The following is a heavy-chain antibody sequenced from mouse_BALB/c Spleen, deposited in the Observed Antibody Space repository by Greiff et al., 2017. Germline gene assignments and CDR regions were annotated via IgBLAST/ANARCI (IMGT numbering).Heavy chain of an antibody. CDR2: ISSGGGST. CDR3: ARGRYGAMDY. CDR1: GFAFSSYD. J-gene: IGHJ4*01. Sequence: EVKLVESGGGLVKPGGSLKLSCAASGFAFSSYDMSWVRQTPEKRLEWVAYISSGGGSTYYPDTVKGRFTISRDNAKNTLYLQMSSLKSEDTAMYYCARGRYGAMDYWGQGTSVTVSS. V-gene: IGHV5-12-1*01. D-gene: IGHD2-14*01.